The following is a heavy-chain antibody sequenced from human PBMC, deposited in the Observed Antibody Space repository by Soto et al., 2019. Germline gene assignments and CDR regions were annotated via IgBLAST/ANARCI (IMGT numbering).Heavy chain of an antibody. V-gene: IGHV1-3*01. J-gene: IGHJ6*03. D-gene: IGHD2-2*01. CDR2: IHGDNGNT. CDR1: VYSFSTYA. Sequence: QVHLVQSGAEVKKPGASVKVSCKASVYSFSTYAMNWVRQAPGQGLEWMGWIHGDNGNTKYSQKFQGRVTIPRDTSASTFTSYMELSSLRSEDTGVYYCAREPVRHQLSPELYMDVCGEGTTVTVSS. CDR3: AREPVRHQLSPELYMDV.